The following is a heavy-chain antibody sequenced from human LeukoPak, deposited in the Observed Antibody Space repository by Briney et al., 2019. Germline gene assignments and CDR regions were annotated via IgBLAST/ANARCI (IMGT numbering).Heavy chain of an antibody. CDR1: GFSLSTSGVG. D-gene: IGHD3-3*01. V-gene: IGHV2-5*01. CDR2: IYWNDDK. J-gene: IGHJ3*02. Sequence: ESGPTLVNPTQTLTLTCTFSGFSLSTSGVGVGWIRQPPGKALEWLALIYWNDDKRYSPSLKSRLTITKDTSKNQVVLTMTNMDPVDTATYYCAHSLITIFGVVPDAFDIWGQGTMVTVSS. CDR3: AHSLITIFGVVPDAFDI.